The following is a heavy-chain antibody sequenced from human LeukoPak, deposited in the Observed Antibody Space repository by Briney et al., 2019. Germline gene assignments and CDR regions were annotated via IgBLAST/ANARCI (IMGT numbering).Heavy chain of an antibody. V-gene: IGHV3-48*01. CDR1: GFTFSSYS. J-gene: IGHJ3*02. Sequence: GGSLGLSCAASGFTFSSYSMNWVRQAPGKGLEWVSYISSSSSTIYYADSVKGRFTISRDNAKNSLYLQMNSLRAEDTAVYYCARGPLLWFGDHAFDIWGQGTMVTVSS. CDR2: ISSSSSTI. D-gene: IGHD3-10*01. CDR3: ARGPLLWFGDHAFDI.